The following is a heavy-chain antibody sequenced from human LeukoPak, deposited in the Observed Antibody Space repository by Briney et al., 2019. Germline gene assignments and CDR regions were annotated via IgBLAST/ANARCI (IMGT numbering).Heavy chain of an antibody. CDR3: ARVGDVRETHGKDAFDL. Sequence: PAETLSLTCPLSGYSISQGYCLGLIRQPPGKGPEWIGNIYHNESTHYKRSLKSGVTISPDTSQNQFSLKPSAVPAADAAVYYCARVGDVRETHGKDAFDLWGQGTMVTVSS. CDR1: GYSISQGYC. V-gene: IGHV4-38-2*02. CDR2: IYHNEST. J-gene: IGHJ3*01. D-gene: IGHD3-10*01.